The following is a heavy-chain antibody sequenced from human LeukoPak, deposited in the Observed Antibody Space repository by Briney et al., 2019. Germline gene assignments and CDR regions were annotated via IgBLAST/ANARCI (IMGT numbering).Heavy chain of an antibody. Sequence: GGSLRLSCAASGFTFSSYSMTWVRQAPGKGLEWVSSISSSSSYIYYADSVKGRFTISRDNAKNSLYLQMNSLRAEDTAVYYCAREGYCSSTSCTLLDYWGQGTLVTVSS. CDR2: ISSSSSYI. CDR1: GFTFSSYS. D-gene: IGHD2-2*01. J-gene: IGHJ4*02. V-gene: IGHV3-21*01. CDR3: AREGYCSSTSCTLLDY.